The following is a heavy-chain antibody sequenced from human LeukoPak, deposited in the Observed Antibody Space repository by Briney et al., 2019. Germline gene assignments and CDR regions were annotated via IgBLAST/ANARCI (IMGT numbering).Heavy chain of an antibody. V-gene: IGHV1-18*01. CDR1: GYTFTSYG. D-gene: IGHD5-18*01. CDR2: ISAYNGNT. Sequence: GASVKVSCKASGYTFTSYGISWARQAPGQGLEWMGWISAYNGNTNYAQKLQGRVTMTTDTSTSTAYMELSSLRSEDTAVYYCARGRQLWGYFDYWGQGTLVTVSS. CDR3: ARGRQLWGYFDY. J-gene: IGHJ4*02.